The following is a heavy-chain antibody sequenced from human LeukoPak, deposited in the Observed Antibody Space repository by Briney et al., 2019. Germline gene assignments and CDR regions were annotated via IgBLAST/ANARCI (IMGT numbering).Heavy chain of an antibody. V-gene: IGHV5-10-1*01. Sequence: GESLKISCKGSGYTYTNYWIIWVRQMPGKGLEWMGRIDPSDSYINYSPSFQGHVTISADKSISTAYLQWSSLKASDTAMYYCAGPGVVAASIDAFDIWGQGTMVTVSS. J-gene: IGHJ3*02. D-gene: IGHD2-15*01. CDR3: AGPGVVAASIDAFDI. CDR2: IDPSDSYI. CDR1: GYTYTNYW.